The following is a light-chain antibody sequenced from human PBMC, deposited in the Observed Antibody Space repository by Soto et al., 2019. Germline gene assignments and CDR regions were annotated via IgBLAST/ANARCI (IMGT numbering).Light chain of an antibody. CDR2: GAS. CDR3: QLYDSSSST. CDR1: QSVASSY. J-gene: IGKJ3*01. Sequence: EIVLTQSPVTLSLSPGERATLSCRARQSVASSYLAWYQQRPGQAPRLLIYGASKRASGIPDRFSGSGFGTDFTLTISRLEPEDFAVYYCQLYDSSSSTFGPGTRVDIK. V-gene: IGKV3-20*01.